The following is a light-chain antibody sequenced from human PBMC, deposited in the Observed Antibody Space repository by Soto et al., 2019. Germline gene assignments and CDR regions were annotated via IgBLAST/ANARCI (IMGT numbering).Light chain of an antibody. Sequence: QSVLTQPPSVSAAPGQRVTISCTGSSSNIGAGYDVHWYQQLPGTAPKLLIYGNTNRPSGVPDRFSASKSGTSASLAITGLRAEDEADYYCQSYDSGLRRVFVAGTKVTVL. J-gene: IGLJ1*01. CDR2: GNT. CDR1: SSNIGAGYD. V-gene: IGLV1-40*01. CDR3: QSYDSGLRRV.